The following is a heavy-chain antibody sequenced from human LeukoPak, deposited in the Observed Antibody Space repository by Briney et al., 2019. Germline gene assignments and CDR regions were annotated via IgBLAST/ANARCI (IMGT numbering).Heavy chain of an antibody. Sequence: GGSLGLSCAASGFTFSSYSMNWVRQAPGKGLEWVSSISSSSSYIYYADSVKGRFTISRDNAKTSLYLQMNSLRAEDTAVYYCAREGYSSGWSRAFDYWGQGTLVTASS. D-gene: IGHD6-19*01. CDR3: AREGYSSGWSRAFDY. J-gene: IGHJ4*02. CDR2: ISSSSSYI. CDR1: GFTFSSYS. V-gene: IGHV3-21*01.